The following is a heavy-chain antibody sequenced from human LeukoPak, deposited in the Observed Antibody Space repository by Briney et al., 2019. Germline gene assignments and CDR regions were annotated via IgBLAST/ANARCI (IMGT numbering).Heavy chain of an antibody. CDR3: AKSSDQLLSYFDY. D-gene: IGHD2-2*01. Sequence: GGSLRLSCAASGFTFSSYAMGWVRQAPGKGLEWVSAISGSGGSTYYADSVKGRFTISRDNSKNTLYLQMSSLRAEDTAVYYCAKSSDQLLSYFDYWGQGTLVTVSS. CDR2: ISGSGGST. J-gene: IGHJ4*02. V-gene: IGHV3-23*01. CDR1: GFTFSSYA.